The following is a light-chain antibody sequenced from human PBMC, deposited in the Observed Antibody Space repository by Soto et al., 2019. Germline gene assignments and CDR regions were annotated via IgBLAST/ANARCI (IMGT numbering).Light chain of an antibody. Sequence: EIVVTQSPGTLSLSPGERATLSCRASQSVSNNYLAWYQQKPGQAPRLLIYGASNRATGIPDRFSSSGSGTDFTLTISRVEPEDCAVYYCQQYGSSGTFGQGTKVEIK. J-gene: IGKJ1*01. CDR2: GAS. CDR3: QQYGSSGT. V-gene: IGKV3-20*01. CDR1: QSVSNNY.